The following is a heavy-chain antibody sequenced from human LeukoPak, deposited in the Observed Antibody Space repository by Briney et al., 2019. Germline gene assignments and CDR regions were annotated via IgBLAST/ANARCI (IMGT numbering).Heavy chain of an antibody. CDR3: ARVYSGGVATITSPYY. D-gene: IGHD5-12*01. CDR1: GFTFGSYW. Sequence: GGSLRLSCAASGFTFGSYWMSWVRPAPGKGLVWVSRINGDGSDTTYADSVKGRFTISRDNAKNTLYLQMNSLRVEDTAVYFCARVYSGGVATITSPYYWGQGILVTVSS. CDR2: INGDGSDT. V-gene: IGHV3-74*01. J-gene: IGHJ4*02.